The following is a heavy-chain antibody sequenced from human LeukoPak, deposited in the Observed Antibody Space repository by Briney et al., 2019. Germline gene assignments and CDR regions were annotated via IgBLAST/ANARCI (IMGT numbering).Heavy chain of an antibody. Sequence: PGGSLRLSCAASGFTFSSYWMTWVRQAPGKGLEWVANIKEGGSEKYYLDSVKGRFTISRDNAKNLLSLQMNSQRAEDTAVYYCARNYFDYWGQGTLVTVSS. CDR1: GFTFSSYW. J-gene: IGHJ4*02. V-gene: IGHV3-7*01. CDR3: ARNYFDY. CDR2: IKEGGSEK.